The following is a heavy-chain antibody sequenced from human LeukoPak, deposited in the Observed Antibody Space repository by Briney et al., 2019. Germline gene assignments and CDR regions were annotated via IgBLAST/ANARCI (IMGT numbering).Heavy chain of an antibody. J-gene: IGHJ4*02. D-gene: IGHD5-18*01. Sequence: GGSLRLSCAASGFTFSSHWMSWVRQAPGKGLERVANIKKDGSEKYYVDAVKGRFTISRDNAKTSLYLQMNSLRAEDTAVYYCARDLSGIAGYTYGRGIDYWGQGTLVTVS. V-gene: IGHV3-7*01. CDR1: GFTFSSHW. CDR3: ARDLSGIAGYTYGRGIDY. CDR2: IKKDGSEK.